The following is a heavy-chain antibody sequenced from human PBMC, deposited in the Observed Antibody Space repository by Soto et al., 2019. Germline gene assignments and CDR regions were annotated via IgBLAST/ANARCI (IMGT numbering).Heavy chain of an antibody. CDR1: GFTFSSHW. V-gene: IGHV3-74*01. CDR3: AKGSRDILVRGVNYFDF. J-gene: IGHJ4*02. D-gene: IGHD3-10*01. Sequence: GGSLRLSCAASGFTFSSHWMHWVRQAPGKGLVWVSRVNNDGSITNYADSVRGRFSISRDNSKNTVFLEVNSLRAEDTAVYYCAKGSRDILVRGVNYFDFWGQETLVTVSS. CDR2: VNNDGSIT.